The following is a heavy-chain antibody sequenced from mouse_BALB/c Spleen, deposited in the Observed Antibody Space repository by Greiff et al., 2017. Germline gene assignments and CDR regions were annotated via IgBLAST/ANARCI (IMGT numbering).Heavy chain of an antibody. CDR2: IYPGDGDT. D-gene: IGHD2-4*01. CDR3: ARDDYDGGFAY. CDR1: GYAFSSSW. J-gene: IGHJ3*01. Sequence: VQLKESGPELVKPGASVKISCKASGYAFSSSWMNWVKQRPGQGLKWIGRIYPGDGDTNYNGKFKGKATLTADKSSSTAYMQLSSLTSVDSAVYFCARDDYDGGFAYWGQGTLVTVSA. V-gene: IGHV1-82*01.